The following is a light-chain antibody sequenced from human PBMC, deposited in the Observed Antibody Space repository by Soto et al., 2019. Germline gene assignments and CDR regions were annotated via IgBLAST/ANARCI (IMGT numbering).Light chain of an antibody. V-gene: IGKV1-17*01. CDR3: LQHNSYPLT. CDR1: QGIRRD. Sequence: DLQMTQSPSSLSAPVGGRVTITCRASQGIRRDLGWYQQKPGKAPTRLIYAVSSLHSGVPSRFSGSGSGTEITLTISSLQPEDSATYYCLQHNSYPLTFGGGTKVEIK. CDR2: AVS. J-gene: IGKJ4*01.